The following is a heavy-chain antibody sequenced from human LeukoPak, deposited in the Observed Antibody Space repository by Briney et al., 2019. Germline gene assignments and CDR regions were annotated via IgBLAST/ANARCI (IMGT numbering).Heavy chain of an antibody. CDR1: GGSISSGDYY. CDR2: MYYSGST. D-gene: IGHD3-22*01. CDR3: ARQYYHDSRIDP. J-gene: IGHJ5*02. Sequence: PSQTLSLTCTVAGGSISSGDYYWSWIRQPPGKGLEWIAYMYYSGSTYYNSSLKSRVTMSADTSKNQLSLKLSSVTAADTAVYYCARQYYHDSRIDPWGQGILVTVSS. V-gene: IGHV4-30-4*01.